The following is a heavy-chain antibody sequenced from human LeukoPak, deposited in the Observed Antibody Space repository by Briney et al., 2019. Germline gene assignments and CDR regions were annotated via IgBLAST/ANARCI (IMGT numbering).Heavy chain of an antibody. J-gene: IGHJ6*03. D-gene: IGHD3-16*01. Sequence: IWYGGSNKYYADSVKGRFTISRDNSKNTLYLQMNSLRAEDTAVYYCAKDWGPQEGYYYYMDVWGKGTTVTVSS. V-gene: IGHV3-30*02. CDR3: AKDWGPQEGYYYYMDV. CDR2: IWYGGSNK.